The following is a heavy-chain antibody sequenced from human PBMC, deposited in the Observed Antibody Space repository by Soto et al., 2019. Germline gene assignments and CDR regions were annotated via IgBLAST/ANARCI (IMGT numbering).Heavy chain of an antibody. CDR1: GGTFSSYT. J-gene: IGHJ6*02. CDR2: IIPILGIA. V-gene: IGHV1-69*08. D-gene: IGHD2-21*02. Sequence: QVPLVQSGAEVKKPGSSVKVSCKASGGTFSSYTISWVRQAPGQGLEWMGRIIPILGIANYAQKFQGRVTITADKSXXTXYXXLSRLRSGDTAVYYCARDGICGGDCYSGTIYGMDVWGQGTTVTVSS. CDR3: ARDGICGGDCYSGTIYGMDV.